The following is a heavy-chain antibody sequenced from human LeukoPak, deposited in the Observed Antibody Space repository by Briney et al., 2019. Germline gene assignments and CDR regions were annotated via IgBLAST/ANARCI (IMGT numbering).Heavy chain of an antibody. CDR1: GFTFSSYG. CDR3: ANPHHMGAFDI. Sequence: GGSLRLSCAASGFTFSSYGMHWVRQAPGKGLEWVAVISYDGSNKYYADSVKGRFTISRDNSKNTLYLQMNSLRAEDTAVYYCANPHHMGAFDIWGQGTMVTVSS. V-gene: IGHV3-30*18. J-gene: IGHJ3*02. CDR2: ISYDGSNK. D-gene: IGHD1-14*01.